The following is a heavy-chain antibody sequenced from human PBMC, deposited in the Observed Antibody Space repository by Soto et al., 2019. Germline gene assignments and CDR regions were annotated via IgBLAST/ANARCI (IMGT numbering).Heavy chain of an antibody. CDR3: ARVVAIYGGAFDI. Sequence: QVQLVQSGAEVKKPGASVKVSCKASGYTFTSYAMHWVRQAPGQRLEWMGWINAGNGNTKYSQKFQGRVTITRDTSASTAYMELSSLRSEDTAVYYCARVVAIYGGAFDIWGQGTMVTVSS. D-gene: IGHD2-21*01. CDR2: INAGNGNT. CDR1: GYTFTSYA. V-gene: IGHV1-3*01. J-gene: IGHJ3*02.